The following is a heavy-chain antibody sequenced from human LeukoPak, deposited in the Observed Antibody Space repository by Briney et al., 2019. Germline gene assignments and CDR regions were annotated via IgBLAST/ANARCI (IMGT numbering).Heavy chain of an antibody. J-gene: IGHJ6*03. CDR2: ISSTGGTT. V-gene: IGHV3-23*01. CDR3: AKNGDRGAYCTGGTCYPYFYYYMDV. CDR1: GFTFSSYS. Sequence: GGSLRLSCAASGFTFSSYSMSWVRQAPGKGLEWVSSISSTGGTTYYADSVKGRFTISRDNSKNTLYLQMNSLRAEDTAIYYCAKNGDRGAYCTGGTCYPYFYYYMDVWGKGTTVTI. D-gene: IGHD2-15*01.